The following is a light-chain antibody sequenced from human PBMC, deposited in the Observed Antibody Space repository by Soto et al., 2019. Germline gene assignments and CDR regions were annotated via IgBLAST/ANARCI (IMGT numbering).Light chain of an antibody. CDR1: QIVRNSY. CDR3: HQYGSSPRT. V-gene: IGKV3-20*01. CDR2: GAS. J-gene: IGKJ2*01. Sequence: EIVLTQSPHTLSLSPGERATLSCRASQIVRNSYLAWYQQKPGQALRLLIYGASSTATGIPDRFSGTESGADFTLTISRVEPEDFAVYFCHQYGSSPRTFGQGTKLEIK.